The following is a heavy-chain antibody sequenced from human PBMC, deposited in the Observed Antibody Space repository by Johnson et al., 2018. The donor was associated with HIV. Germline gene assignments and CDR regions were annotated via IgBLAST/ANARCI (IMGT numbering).Heavy chain of an antibody. D-gene: IGHD4-23*01. Sequence: QVQLVESGGGAVQPGKSLRLSCAASGFTFSSYGMHWVRQAPGKGLEWVAVITYDGSTKYYADSMKGRITISRDNAKNTLCLQIKSLRTEDTAVYSCASLGDYSGLNGFDIWGQGTMVTVSS. CDR3: ASLGDYSGLNGFDI. J-gene: IGHJ3*02. CDR2: ITYDGSTK. V-gene: IGHV3-30*03. CDR1: GFTFSSYG.